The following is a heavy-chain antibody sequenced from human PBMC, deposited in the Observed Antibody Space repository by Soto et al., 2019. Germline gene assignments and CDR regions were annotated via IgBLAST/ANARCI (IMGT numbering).Heavy chain of an antibody. CDR2: INPILSMS. Sequence: QVQLVQSGVDVQRPGSSVRVSCKASGDTFNFYTINWVRQAPGQGLQWMGRINPILSMSNYAPRFQGRVTMTADKSTSTAYMELSSLRSEDTAMYYCATSYGSGYRAFDSWGQGALVTVSS. V-gene: IGHV1-69*02. J-gene: IGHJ4*02. D-gene: IGHD3-10*01. CDR3: ATSYGSGYRAFDS. CDR1: GDTFNFYT.